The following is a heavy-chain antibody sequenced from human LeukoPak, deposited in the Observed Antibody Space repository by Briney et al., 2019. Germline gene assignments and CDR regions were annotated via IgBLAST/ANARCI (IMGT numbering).Heavy chain of an antibody. V-gene: IGHV4-59*10. Sequence: SETLSLTCSVYVGSMSSYYWSWIRQPAGKGLEWSGRIHTSGNTNYNPSLKSRVTISVDKSKIQFSLKLSSVTAADTAVYYCARGLVGTTGEQNWFDPWGQGTPVTVPS. CDR1: VGSMSSYY. CDR3: ARGLVGTTGEQNWFDP. CDR2: IHTSGNT. D-gene: IGHD1-26*01. J-gene: IGHJ5*02.